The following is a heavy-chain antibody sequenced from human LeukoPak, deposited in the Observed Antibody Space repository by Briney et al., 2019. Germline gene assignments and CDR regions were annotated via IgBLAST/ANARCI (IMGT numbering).Heavy chain of an antibody. Sequence: GGSLRLSCAASGFIFSDYYMAWVRRAPGKGLEWVATIKDDGSQKNYVDSVKGRFTISRDNAKNSLYLQMNSLRAEDTAVYYCARDLNWETYWGQGTLVSVSS. CDR3: ARDLNWETY. V-gene: IGHV3-7*01. D-gene: IGHD7-27*01. CDR1: GFIFSDYY. J-gene: IGHJ4*02. CDR2: IKDDGSQK.